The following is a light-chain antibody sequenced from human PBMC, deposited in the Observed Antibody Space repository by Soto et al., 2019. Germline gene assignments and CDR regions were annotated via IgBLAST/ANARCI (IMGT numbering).Light chain of an antibody. Sequence: DVQITHSTYSLSTSIGYIFTITFRASQRINIYLNWYRQKPGKAPELLIYSASNLQSGVPSRFSGSGSGTDFTLTSSGLQPEDCATYYCQQSFITHPFGQGTLLEI. CDR1: QRINIY. J-gene: IGKJ5*01. CDR3: QQSFITHP. V-gene: IGKV1-39*01. CDR2: SAS.